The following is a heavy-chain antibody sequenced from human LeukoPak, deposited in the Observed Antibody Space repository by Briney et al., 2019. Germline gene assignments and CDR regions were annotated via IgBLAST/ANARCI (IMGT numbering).Heavy chain of an antibody. CDR3: AREGSCSSTSCYGTNWLDP. CDR2: IKRDGSEK. J-gene: IGHJ5*02. D-gene: IGHD2-2*01. V-gene: IGHV3-7*01. CDR1: GFTFSSYW. Sequence: GGSLRLSCAASGFTFSSYWMSWVRQAPGKGLEWVANIKRDGSEKYYVDSVKGRFTISRDNAKNSLYLHMNSLRVEDTAVYYCAREGSCSSTSCYGTNWLDPWGQGTLVTVST.